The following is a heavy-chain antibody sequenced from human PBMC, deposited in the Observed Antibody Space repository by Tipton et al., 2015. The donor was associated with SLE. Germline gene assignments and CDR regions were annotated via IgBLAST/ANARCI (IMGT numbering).Heavy chain of an antibody. CDR2: ITSSGSTI. D-gene: IGHD1-26*01. V-gene: IGHV3-48*03. CDR3: ARKGRGTPDD. CDR1: GFTFSSYE. Sequence: SLRLYCAASGFTFSSYEMNWVRQAPGNGLAWISYITSSGSTIYYADSVKGRFTISRDNAKNSLYLQMNSQRVEDTAVYYCARKGRGTPDDGGQGTLITISS. J-gene: IGHJ4*02.